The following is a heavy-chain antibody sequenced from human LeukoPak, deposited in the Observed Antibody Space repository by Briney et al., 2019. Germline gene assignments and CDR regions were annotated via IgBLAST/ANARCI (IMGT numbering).Heavy chain of an antibody. V-gene: IGHV3-21*01. CDR3: ARVLVAGTNY. D-gene: IGHD6-19*01. J-gene: IGHJ4*02. Sequence: GGSLRLSCAASGFTFSSYSMNWVRQAPGKGLEWVSSISSSSSYIYYADSVKGRFTISRDNAKNSLYLQMNSLRAEDTAVYCCARVLVAGTNYWGQGTLVTVSS. CDR1: GFTFSSYS. CDR2: ISSSSSYI.